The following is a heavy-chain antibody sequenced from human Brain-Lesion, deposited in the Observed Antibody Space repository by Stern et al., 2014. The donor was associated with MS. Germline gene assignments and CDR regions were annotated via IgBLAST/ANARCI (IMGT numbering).Heavy chain of an antibody. CDR3: ARAFSDYHDSTPGY. CDR2: INYRRNP. CDR1: YYSISSYY. Sequence: VQLVESGPGLVKPSETLWLTCTVSYYSISSYYWTWLRQPPGKGLEWIGYINYRRNPNYNPALKSRVTISVDTSKNQFSLKLTSVTAADTAVYYCARAFSDYHDSTPGYWGQGTLVTVSS. V-gene: IGHV4-59*01. J-gene: IGHJ4*02. D-gene: IGHD3-22*01.